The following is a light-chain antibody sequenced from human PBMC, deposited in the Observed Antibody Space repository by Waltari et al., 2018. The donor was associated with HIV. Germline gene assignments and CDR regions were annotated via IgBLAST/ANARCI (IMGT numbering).Light chain of an antibody. J-gene: IGLJ1*01. CDR1: TSNIGSNT. CDR3: AAWGDSLKGYV. Sequence: QSVLTPPPSPSGTPGQRFTISCSRRTSNIGSNTVNWYQQLPGTAPKLLIYSSNQRPSGVPDRFAGSKSGTSASLAISGLQSEDEADYYCAAWGDSLKGYVFGTGTTVTVL. CDR2: SSN. V-gene: IGLV1-44*01.